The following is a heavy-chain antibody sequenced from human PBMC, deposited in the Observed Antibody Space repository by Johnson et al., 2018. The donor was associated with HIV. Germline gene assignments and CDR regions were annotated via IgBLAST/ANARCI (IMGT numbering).Heavy chain of an antibody. J-gene: IGHJ3*02. CDR1: GFIFRSNG. D-gene: IGHD3-9*01. CDR2: ISYDGSNK. Sequence: QMLLVESGGGVVQPGRSLRLSCRASGFIFRSNGIYWVRQAPGKGLEWVAVISYDGSNKYYADSVKGRFTISRDNSKNTLYLQMNSLRAEDTAVYYCARELPSYDILTGPGAFDIWGQGTMVTVSS. V-gene: IGHV3-30*19. CDR3: ARELPSYDILTGPGAFDI.